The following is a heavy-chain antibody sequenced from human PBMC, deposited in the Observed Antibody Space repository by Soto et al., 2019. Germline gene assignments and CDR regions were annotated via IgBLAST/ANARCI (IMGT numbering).Heavy chain of an antibody. Sequence: QVQLQESGPGLVKPSETLSLTCTVSGGSISSYYWSWIRQPAGKGLEWIGRIYTSGSTNYNPSLTSRVTLSLDTSKNLFALMLSSVPAADTGVYCCARVPPRDIAAAGTFTFYGMDVWGQGTTVTVSS. D-gene: IGHD6-13*01. J-gene: IGHJ6*02. CDR1: GGSISSYY. V-gene: IGHV4-4*07. CDR3: ARVPPRDIAAAGTFTFYGMDV. CDR2: IYTSGST.